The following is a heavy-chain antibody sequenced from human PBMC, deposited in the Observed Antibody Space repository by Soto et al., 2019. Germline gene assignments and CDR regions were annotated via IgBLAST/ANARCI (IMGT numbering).Heavy chain of an antibody. Sequence: PSETLSLTCTVSGGSISSYYWSWIRQPPGKGLEWIGYIYYSGSTNYNPSLKSRVTISVDTSKNQFSLKLSSVTAADTALYYCARDHRVGGLRDAFDIWGQGTMVTV. CDR3: ARDHRVGGLRDAFDI. CDR2: IYYSGST. V-gene: IGHV4-59*01. J-gene: IGHJ3*02. CDR1: GGSISSYY. D-gene: IGHD1-26*01.